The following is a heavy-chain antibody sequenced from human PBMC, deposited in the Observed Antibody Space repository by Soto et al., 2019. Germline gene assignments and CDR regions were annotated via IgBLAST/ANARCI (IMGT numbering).Heavy chain of an antibody. Sequence: PGWSLRLSCSSSVFTFIMFSMHWVRQAPGKGLEYVSGISSNGDSTYYADSVKGRFTISRDNSKNTLYLQMSSLRAVDTAVYYCVHPRSTVQIPPTWGQGTLVTVPQ. CDR3: VHPRSTVQIPPT. J-gene: IGHJ5*02. CDR2: ISSNGDST. V-gene: IGHV3-64D*06. CDR1: VFTFIMFS. D-gene: IGHD4-17*01.